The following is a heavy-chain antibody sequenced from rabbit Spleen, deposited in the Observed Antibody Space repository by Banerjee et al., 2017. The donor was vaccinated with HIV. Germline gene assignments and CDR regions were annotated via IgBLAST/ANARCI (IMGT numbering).Heavy chain of an antibody. CDR2: IYTGSSGST. CDR1: GFTISGSYY. J-gene: IGHJ3*01. V-gene: IGHV1S45*01. CDR3: ARGDSVTFVKL. Sequence: EQLEESGGGLVKPGASLTLTCKASGFTISGSYYMCWVRQAPEKGLEWIGCIYTGSSGSTYYASWAKGRFTISKTSSTVDLKMTSLTAADTATYFCARGDSVTFVKLWGQGTLVTVS. D-gene: IGHD1-1*01.